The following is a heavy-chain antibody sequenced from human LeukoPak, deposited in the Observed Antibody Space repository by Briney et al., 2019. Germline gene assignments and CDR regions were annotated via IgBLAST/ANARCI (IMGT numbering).Heavy chain of an antibody. Sequence: GGSLRLSCAASGFTVSSNYMSWVRQAPGKGLEWVSVIYSGGATYYADSVKGRFTISRDNSKNTLYLQMNSLRAEDTAVYYRARSSRPAGAFDYWGQGTLVTVSS. CDR3: ARSSRPAGAFDY. J-gene: IGHJ4*02. V-gene: IGHV3-53*05. CDR1: GFTVSSNY. D-gene: IGHD3-10*01. CDR2: IYSGGAT.